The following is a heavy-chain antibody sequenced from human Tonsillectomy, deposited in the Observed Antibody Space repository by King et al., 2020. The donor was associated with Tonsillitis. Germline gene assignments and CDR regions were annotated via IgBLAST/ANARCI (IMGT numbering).Heavy chain of an antibody. CDR1: GFTFSSYA. D-gene: IGHD2-15*01. Sequence: VQLVESGGGLVQPGGSLRLSCAASGFTFSSYAMSWVRQAPGKGLEWVSTISGSGGGTYYADSVKGRFTISRDNSKNTLYLQMNSLRVEDTAVYYCAKDALPDIVVVVAAISFDYWGQGTLVTVSS. J-gene: IGHJ4*02. CDR3: AKDALPDIVVVVAAISFDY. CDR2: ISGSGGGT. V-gene: IGHV3-23*04.